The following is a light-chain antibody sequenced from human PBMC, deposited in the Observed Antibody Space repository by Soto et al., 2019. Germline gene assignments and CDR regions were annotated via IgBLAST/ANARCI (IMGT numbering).Light chain of an antibody. Sequence: QSVLTQPPSVSGAPGQRVTISCTGSSCNIGAGYDVHWYQQLPGTAPKLLIYGNSKRPSGVPDRFSGSKSGTSASLAITGLQAEDEADYYCHSYDSSLSGLVFGGGTKLTVL. CDR1: SCNIGAGYD. J-gene: IGLJ2*01. CDR2: GNS. CDR3: HSYDSSLSGLV. V-gene: IGLV1-40*01.